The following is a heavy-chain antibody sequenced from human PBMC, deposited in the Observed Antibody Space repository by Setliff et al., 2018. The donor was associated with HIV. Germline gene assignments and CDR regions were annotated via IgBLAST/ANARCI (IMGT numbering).Heavy chain of an antibody. D-gene: IGHD6-19*01. V-gene: IGHV5-51*01. CDR3: AKHLSPGSGWYSKARGMDV. CDR2: IYPGNSDT. Sequence: PGESLKISCKDSGYTFSNYCTAWVRQMPGKGLEWMGIIYPGNSDTTYSPSSQGQVTISADKSISTAYLQRSSLKASDTAMYYCAKHLSPGSGWYSKARGMDVWGQGTTVTVSS. CDR1: GYTFSNYC. J-gene: IGHJ6*02.